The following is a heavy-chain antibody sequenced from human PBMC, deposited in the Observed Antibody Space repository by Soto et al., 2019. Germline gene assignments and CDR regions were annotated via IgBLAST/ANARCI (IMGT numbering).Heavy chain of an antibody. D-gene: IGHD2-2*02. CDR3: ARIPAAIVGGMDV. J-gene: IGHJ6*02. Sequence: ASVKVSCKASGGTFSSYAISWVRQAPGQGLEWMGWISAYNGNTNYAQKLQGRVTMTTDTSTSTAYMGLRSLRSDDTAVYYCARIPAAIVGGMDVWGQGTTVTVSS. CDR1: GGTFSSYA. CDR2: ISAYNGNT. V-gene: IGHV1-18*01.